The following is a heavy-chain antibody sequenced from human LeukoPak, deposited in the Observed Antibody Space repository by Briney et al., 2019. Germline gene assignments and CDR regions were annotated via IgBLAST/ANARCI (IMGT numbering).Heavy chain of an antibody. CDR2: INAGNGNT. CDR1: GYTFTSYA. Sequence: ASVKVSCKASGYTFTSYAMHWVRQAPGQRLEWMGWINAGNGNTKYSQKFQGRVTITRDTSASTAYMELSSLRSEDTAVYYCARILNPPYHSSGWYGGWFDPWGQGTLVTVSS. J-gene: IGHJ5*02. V-gene: IGHV1-3*01. D-gene: IGHD6-19*01. CDR3: ARILNPPYHSSGWYGGWFDP.